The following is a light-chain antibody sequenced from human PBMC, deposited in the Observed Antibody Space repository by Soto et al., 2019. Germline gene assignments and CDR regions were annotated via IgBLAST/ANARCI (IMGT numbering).Light chain of an antibody. CDR1: ESVLHSNGYKY. J-gene: IGKJ4*01. Sequence: SVTTQSPLSLPVTPGEPASISWRPSESVLHSNGYKYLDWYLQKPGQSPQPLMYLGSNRASGVPDRFSVSGSGTAFPLKTSRVEAEDVGVYYGMQALQTPLTFGGGTQVDIK. CDR3: MQALQTPLT. V-gene: IGKV2-28*01. CDR2: LGS.